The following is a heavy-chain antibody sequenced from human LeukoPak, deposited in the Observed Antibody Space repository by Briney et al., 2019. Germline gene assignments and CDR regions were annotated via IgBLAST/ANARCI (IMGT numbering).Heavy chain of an antibody. J-gene: IGHJ2*01. D-gene: IGHD4-23*01. V-gene: IGHV1-69*06. CDR1: GYTFTSYY. CDR3: ARSVVTLNWYFDL. CDR2: IIPIFGTA. Sequence: GASVKVSCKASGYTFTSYYMHWVRQAPGQGLEWMGGIIPIFGTANYAQKFQGRVTITADKSTSTAYMELSSLRSEDTAVYYCARSVVTLNWYFDLWGRGTLVTVSS.